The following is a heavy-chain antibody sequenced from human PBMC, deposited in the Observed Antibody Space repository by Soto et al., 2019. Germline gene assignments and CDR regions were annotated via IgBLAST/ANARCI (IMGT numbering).Heavy chain of an antibody. D-gene: IGHD6-19*01. CDR3: ARGNRQWLVRGYFDL. J-gene: IGHJ2*01. V-gene: IGHV1-2*04. CDR2: INPNSGGT. CDR1: GYTFTGYY. Sequence: ASVKVSCKASGYTFTGYYMHWVRQAPGQGLEWMGWINPNSGGTNYAQKFQGWVTMTRDTSISTAYMELSRLRYDDTAVYYCARGNRQWLVRGYFDLWGRGTLVTVSS.